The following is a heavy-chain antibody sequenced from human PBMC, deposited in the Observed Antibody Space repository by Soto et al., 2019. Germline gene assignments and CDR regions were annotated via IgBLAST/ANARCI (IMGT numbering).Heavy chain of an antibody. CDR2: ISSTTNYI. CDR1: YS. V-gene: IGHV3-21*06. J-gene: IGHJ4*02. CDR3: ARESEDLTSNFDY. Sequence: YSMNWVRQAPGKGLEWVSSISSTTNYIYYGDSMKGRFTISRDNAKNSLYLEMNSLRAEDTAVYYCARESEDLTSNFDYWGQGTLVTVSS.